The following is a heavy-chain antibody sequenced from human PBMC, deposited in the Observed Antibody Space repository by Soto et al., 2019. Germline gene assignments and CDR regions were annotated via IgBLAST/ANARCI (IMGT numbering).Heavy chain of an antibody. Sequence: EVQLVASGGGLVKPGGSLRLSCAASGFTFSSYSMNWVRQAPGKGLEWVSSISSSSSYIYYADSVKGRFTISRDNAKNSLYLQMNSLRAEDTAVYYCARDRRDGYNFDYWGQGTLVTVSS. J-gene: IGHJ4*02. D-gene: IGHD5-12*01. V-gene: IGHV3-21*01. CDR1: GFTFSSYS. CDR2: ISSSSSYI. CDR3: ARDRRDGYNFDY.